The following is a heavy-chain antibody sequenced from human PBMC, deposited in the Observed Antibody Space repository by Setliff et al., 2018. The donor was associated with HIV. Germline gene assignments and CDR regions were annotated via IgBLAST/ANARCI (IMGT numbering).Heavy chain of an antibody. CDR2: IYHSGST. CDR3: ATYNWNFIVGY. Sequence: PSETLSLTCAVSGYSISSGYYWGWIRQPPGKGLEWIGSIYHSGSTNYNPSLKSRVTISVDTSNNEFSLHLTSVTAADTAVYYCATYNWNFIVGYWGQGTLVTVSS. D-gene: IGHD1-7*01. CDR1: GYSISSGYY. V-gene: IGHV4-38-2*01. J-gene: IGHJ4*02.